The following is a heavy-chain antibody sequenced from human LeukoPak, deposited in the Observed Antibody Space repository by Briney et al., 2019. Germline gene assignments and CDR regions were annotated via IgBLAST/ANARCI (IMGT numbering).Heavy chain of an antibody. CDR1: GGSISSGGYY. CDR2: IYYSGST. V-gene: IGHV4-31*03. J-gene: IGHJ5*02. D-gene: IGHD2/OR15-2a*01. CDR3: ARGQIRGKYDFLPRYPRLNWFDP. Sequence: PSETLSLTCTVSGGSISSGGYYWSWIRQHPGKGLEWIGYIYYSGSTYYNPSLKSRVTISVDTSKNQFSLKLSSVTAADTAVYYCARGQIRGKYDFLPRYPRLNWFDPWGQGTLVTVSS.